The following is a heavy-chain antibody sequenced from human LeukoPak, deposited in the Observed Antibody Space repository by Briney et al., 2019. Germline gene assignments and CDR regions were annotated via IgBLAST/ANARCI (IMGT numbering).Heavy chain of an antibody. J-gene: IGHJ3*02. D-gene: IGHD3-22*01. CDR1: GGSISSGSYY. Sequence: SETLSLTCTVSGGSISSGSYYWSWIRQPAGKGREWIGRIYTSGSTNYNPSLKSRVTISVDTSKNQFSLRLSSVTAADTAVYYCARETTMIVVVITDAFDIWGQGTMVTVSS. V-gene: IGHV4-61*02. CDR3: ARETTMIVVVITDAFDI. CDR2: IYTSGST.